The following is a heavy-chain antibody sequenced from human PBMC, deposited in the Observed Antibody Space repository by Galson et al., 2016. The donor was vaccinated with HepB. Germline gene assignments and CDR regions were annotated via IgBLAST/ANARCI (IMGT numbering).Heavy chain of an antibody. D-gene: IGHD3-10*01. J-gene: IGHJ4*02. CDR3: ARVRDPAGFDY. CDR2: ISSRSSYI. V-gene: IGHV3-21*01. Sequence: SLRLSCAASGFTFSSYSMNWVRQAPGKGLEWVSSISSRSSYIYYADSVKGRFTISRDNAKNSLYLPMNSLRAEDTGVYYCARVRDPAGFDYWGQGTLVTVSS. CDR1: GFTFSSYS.